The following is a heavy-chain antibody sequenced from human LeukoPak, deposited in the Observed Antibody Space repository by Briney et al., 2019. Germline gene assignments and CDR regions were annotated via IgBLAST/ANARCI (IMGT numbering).Heavy chain of an antibody. J-gene: IGHJ3*02. CDR2: VSGSGYST. V-gene: IGHV3-23*01. CDR3: AKELLRSGYYLPAFDI. CDR1: GFTFSSYA. D-gene: IGHD3-3*01. Sequence: PGGSLRLSCAASGFTFSSYAMSWVRQAPGKGLEWVSGVSGSGYSTYYADSVKGRFTISRDNSKNTLYLQMNSLRAEDTAVYYCAKELLRSGYYLPAFDIWGQGTMVTVSS.